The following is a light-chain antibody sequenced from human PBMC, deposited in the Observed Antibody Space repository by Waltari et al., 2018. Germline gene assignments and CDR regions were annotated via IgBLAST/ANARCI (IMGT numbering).Light chain of an antibody. CDR2: RSN. CDR1: DSNIGANS. CDR3: AAWDDRLDSYV. V-gene: IGLV1-44*01. Sequence: QSVLTQAPSASGTPGRGVTVSCSGSDSNIGANSVTWYQHVPGAAPKVLIYRSNPRPSVAPDRFSGSKSGTSASLAISGLRSEDEADYYCAAWDDRLDSYVFGTGTRVTVL. J-gene: IGLJ1*01.